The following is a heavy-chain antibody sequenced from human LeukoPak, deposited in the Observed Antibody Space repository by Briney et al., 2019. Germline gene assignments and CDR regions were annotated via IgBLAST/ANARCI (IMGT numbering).Heavy chain of an antibody. CDR3: ARTRPRYCSGGSCLTSDY. V-gene: IGHV3-21*01. CDR1: GFTFSSYG. J-gene: IGHJ4*02. CDR2: ISSSSSYI. Sequence: PGGSLRLSCAASGFTFSSYGMNWVRQAPGKGLEWVSSISSSSSYIYYADSVKGRFTISRDNAKNSLYLQMNSLRAEDTAVYYCARTRPRYCSGGSCLTSDYWGQGTLVTVSS. D-gene: IGHD2-15*01.